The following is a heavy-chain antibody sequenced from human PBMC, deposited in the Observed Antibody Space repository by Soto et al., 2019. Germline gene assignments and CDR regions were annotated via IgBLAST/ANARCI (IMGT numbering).Heavy chain of an antibody. CDR2: IYHSATT. J-gene: IGHJ4*02. CDR1: GSSVSGGIYY. D-gene: IGHD4-17*01. Sequence: QVQLRESGPGLVKPSETLSLTCTVSGSSVSGGIYYWTWIRQPPGKGLEWIGYIYHSATTNYNASLRSRVTSSVDTSKNEFSLRLTSVTAADTAVYYCARYRDFGDYGYFDSWGQGTLVTVSS. CDR3: ARYRDFGDYGYFDS. V-gene: IGHV4-61*01.